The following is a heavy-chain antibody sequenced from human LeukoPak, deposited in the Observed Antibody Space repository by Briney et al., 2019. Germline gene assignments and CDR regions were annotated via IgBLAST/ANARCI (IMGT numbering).Heavy chain of an antibody. D-gene: IGHD3-22*01. CDR2: IYHSGST. CDR3: ARVNYYDSSGYQPFAFDI. CDR1: GYSISGGYY. J-gene: IGHJ3*02. V-gene: IGHV4-38-2*01. Sequence: SETLSLTCAVSGYSISGGYYWGWIRQPPGKGLEWIGSIYHSGSTYYNPSLKSRVTISVDTSKNQFSLKLSSVTAADTAVYYCARVNYYDSSGYQPFAFDIWGQGTMVTVSS.